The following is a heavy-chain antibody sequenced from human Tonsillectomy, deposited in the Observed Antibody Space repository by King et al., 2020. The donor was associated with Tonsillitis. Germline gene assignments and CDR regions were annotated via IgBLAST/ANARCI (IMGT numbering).Heavy chain of an antibody. CDR3: VRYVSYYDILTGYYLYDAFDI. CDR2: IYSGGST. Sequence: VQLVESGGGLIQPGGSLRLSCAASGFTVSSNYMSWVRQAPGKGLEWVSVIYSGGSTYYADSVKGRFTISRDNSKNTLYLQMNSLRAEDTAVYYCVRYVSYYDILTGYYLYDAFDIWGQGTMVTVSS. CDR1: GFTVSSNY. V-gene: IGHV3-53*01. D-gene: IGHD3-9*01. J-gene: IGHJ3*02.